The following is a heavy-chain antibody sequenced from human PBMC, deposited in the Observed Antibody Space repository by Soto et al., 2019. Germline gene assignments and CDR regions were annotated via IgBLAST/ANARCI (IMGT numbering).Heavy chain of an antibody. V-gene: IGHV5-51*01. D-gene: IGHD6-19*01. Sequence: PGESLKISCKGSGYSFTTYWIGWVRQMPGKGLEWMGIINAGDSDTRYSPSFQGQVTISADKSIGTAYLQWSSLQASDTAMYYCARRGPYTSGWYYFDCWGQGTLVTVSS. CDR2: INAGDSDT. J-gene: IGHJ4*02. CDR1: GYSFTTYW. CDR3: ARRGPYTSGWYYFDC.